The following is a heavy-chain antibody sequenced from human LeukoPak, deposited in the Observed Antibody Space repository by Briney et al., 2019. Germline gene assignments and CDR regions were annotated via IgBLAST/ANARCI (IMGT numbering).Heavy chain of an antibody. CDR1: GCTLTELS. J-gene: IGHJ4*02. D-gene: IGHD2-2*01. Sequence: ASVKVSCKVSGCTLTELSMHWVRQAPGKGLEWVGGFDPEDGETIYAQKFQGRVTMTEDTSTDTAYMELSSLRSEDTAVYYCATDLWCSSTSCYVFDYWGQGTLVTVSS. CDR2: FDPEDGET. CDR3: ATDLWCSSTSCYVFDY. V-gene: IGHV1-24*01.